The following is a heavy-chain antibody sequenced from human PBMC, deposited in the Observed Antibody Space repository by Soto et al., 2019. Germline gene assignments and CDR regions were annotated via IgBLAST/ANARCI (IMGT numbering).Heavy chain of an antibody. CDR3: ARANSSTWYKLEYKWFDP. D-gene: IGHD6-13*01. CDR2: MYYSETT. J-gene: IGHJ5*02. CDR1: GASINDYY. V-gene: IGHV4-59*01. Sequence: QVQLQESGPQLVKPSETLSLTCTVSGASINDYYWSWIRQTPGKGLEWVGFMYYSETTKYNPSLKGRVNMSLDTSKNHVSLHLKSVTAADTAVYYCARANSSTWYKLEYKWFDPWGQGTLVTVSS.